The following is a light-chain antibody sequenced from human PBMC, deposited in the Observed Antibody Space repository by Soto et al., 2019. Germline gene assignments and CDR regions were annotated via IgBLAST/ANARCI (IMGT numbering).Light chain of an antibody. J-gene: IGKJ1*01. CDR3: QQYHYWPPRA. CDR2: RAV. V-gene: IGKV3-15*01. Sequence: EVVVTQSPDTLSVSPGESATLFCRTSQSVSTNLAWYQQWPGQAPRLLISRAVTRATGVSAMFTGRGFGTAFTLIISNLQTEDLGVYYCQQYHYWPPRAFGQGTRVDIK. CDR1: QSVSTN.